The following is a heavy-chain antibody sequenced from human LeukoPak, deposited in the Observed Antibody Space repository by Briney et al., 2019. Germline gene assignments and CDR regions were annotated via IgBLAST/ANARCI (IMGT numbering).Heavy chain of an antibody. D-gene: IGHD2-2*01. CDR2: INPSGGST. V-gene: IGHV1-46*03. CDR3: CREGVLGEIVVVPAAPFEY. Sequence: ASVKVSCKASGYTFTSYYMHWVRQAPGQGLEWMGIINPSGGSTSYAQKFQGRVNMTRDTSTSTVYMELSSLRSEDTAVYYCCREGVLGEIVVVPAAPFEYWGQGTLVTVSS. CDR1: GYTFTSYY. J-gene: IGHJ4*02.